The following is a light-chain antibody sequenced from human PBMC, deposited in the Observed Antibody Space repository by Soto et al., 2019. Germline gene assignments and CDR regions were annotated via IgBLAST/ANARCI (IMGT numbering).Light chain of an antibody. V-gene: IGLV1-51*01. CDR2: DND. J-gene: IGLJ2*01. CDR1: RSNIGNNF. Sequence: QSGLTQPPSVSAAPGQKVTISWSGSRSNIGNNFVSWYQQFPGTAPKLLIYDNDKRPSGIPDRFSGSKSGTSATLGITGRQTGDEADDYCGTWDTRLSVGVFGGGTKLTVL. CDR3: GTWDTRLSVGV.